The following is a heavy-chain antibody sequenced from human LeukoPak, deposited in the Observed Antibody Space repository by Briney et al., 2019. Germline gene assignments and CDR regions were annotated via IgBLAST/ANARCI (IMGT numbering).Heavy chain of an antibody. J-gene: IGHJ6*03. Sequence: ASVKVSCKASGYTFTSYYMHWVRQAPGQGLEWMGIINPSGGSTSYAQKFQGRVTMTRDMSTSTVYMELSSLRSEDTAAYYCAKDYCSSTSCSENYYYMDVWGKGTTVTVSS. CDR1: GYTFTSYY. CDR3: AKDYCSSTSCSENYYYMDV. D-gene: IGHD2-2*01. V-gene: IGHV1-46*01. CDR2: INPSGGST.